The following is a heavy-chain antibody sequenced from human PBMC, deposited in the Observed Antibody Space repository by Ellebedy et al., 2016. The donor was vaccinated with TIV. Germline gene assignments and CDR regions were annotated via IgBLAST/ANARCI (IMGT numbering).Heavy chain of an antibody. D-gene: IGHD4-23*01. CDR2: IYAGGAT. CDR1: GFTVSSNY. J-gene: IGHJ4*02. CDR3: ARGSGTVVTSVY. Sequence: GESLKISCAASGFTVSSNYMTWVRQAPGKGLEWVSAIYAGGATYYADSVKDRFTISRDNSKNTLYLQMNSLRAEDTAVYYCARGSGTVVTSVYWGLGTLVAVSS. V-gene: IGHV3-66*01.